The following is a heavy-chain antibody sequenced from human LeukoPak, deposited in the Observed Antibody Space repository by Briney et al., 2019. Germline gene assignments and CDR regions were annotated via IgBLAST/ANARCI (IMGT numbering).Heavy chain of an antibody. CDR2: IKQDGSEK. Sequence: GGSLRLSCAASGFTFSSYSMNWVRQAPGKGLEWVASIKQDGSEKYYVDSVKGRFTISKDNSKNSLYLQMSSLRAEDTAMYYCAREDRSCYYYWGQGTLVTVSS. CDR1: GFTFSSYS. V-gene: IGHV3-7*03. CDR3: AREDRSCYYY. D-gene: IGHD2-15*01. J-gene: IGHJ4*02.